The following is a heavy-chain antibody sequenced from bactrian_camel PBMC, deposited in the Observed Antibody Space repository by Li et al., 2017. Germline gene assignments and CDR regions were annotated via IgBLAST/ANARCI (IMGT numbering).Heavy chain of an antibody. CDR1: RITYSPGC. J-gene: IGHJ6*01. Sequence: VQLVESGGGSVQSGGSLRLSCEASRITYSPGCMAWFRQAAGQEREGVAGFRSDGTTTYADSVKGRFTISKDNGKNTLYLQMNSLKPEDTAMYYCAALRDQYDCYSDVWPHVGFGYWGQGTQVTV. CDR2: FRSDGTT. CDR3: AALRDQYDCYSDVWPHVGFGY. D-gene: IGHD3*01. V-gene: IGHV3S53*01.